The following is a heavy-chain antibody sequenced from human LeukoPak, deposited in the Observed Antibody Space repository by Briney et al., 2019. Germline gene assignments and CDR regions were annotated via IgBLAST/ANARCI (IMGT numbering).Heavy chain of an antibody. CDR3: ARLSSSSWYGTHRYGLDI. V-gene: IGHV3-48*03. CDR1: GVSFSSYE. J-gene: IGHJ6*02. Sequence: PGGSLRLSCAASGVSFSSYEMNWVRQAPEEGLEWGSYISSTGSRTQYADSVKGRFTISRDNARNSLYLQMNSLRAEDTAVYYCARLSSSSWYGTHRYGLDIWGQGTTVTVSS. D-gene: IGHD6-13*01. CDR2: ISSTGSRT.